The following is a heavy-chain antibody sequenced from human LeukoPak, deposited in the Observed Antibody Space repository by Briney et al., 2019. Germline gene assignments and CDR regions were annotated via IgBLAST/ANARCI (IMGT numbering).Heavy chain of an antibody. J-gene: IGHJ5*02. CDR3: ASDLPAATT. CDR1: GFTFSAYS. Sequence: PGGSLRLSCAASGFTFSAYSMSWVRQAPGKGLEWVSSISANSDYIFYPDSMKGRFTISRDNAQKSLCLQMDSLRAEDTAVYYCASDLPAATTWGQGTLVTVSS. CDR2: ISANSDYI. D-gene: IGHD2-2*01. V-gene: IGHV3-21*01.